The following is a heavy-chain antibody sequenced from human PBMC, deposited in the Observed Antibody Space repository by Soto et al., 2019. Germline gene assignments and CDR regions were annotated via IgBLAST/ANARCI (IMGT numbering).Heavy chain of an antibody. CDR3: ARRTLSITIFGVASEVV. J-gene: IGHJ6*02. V-gene: IGHV4-61*01. Sequence: PSETLSLTCTVSGGSVSSGSYYWSWIRQPPGKGLEWIGYIYYSGSTNYNPSLKSRVTISVDTSKNQFSLKLSSVTAADTAVYYCARRTLSITIFGVASEVVWGQGTTVTVTS. D-gene: IGHD3-3*01. CDR1: GGSVSSGSYY. CDR2: IYYSGST.